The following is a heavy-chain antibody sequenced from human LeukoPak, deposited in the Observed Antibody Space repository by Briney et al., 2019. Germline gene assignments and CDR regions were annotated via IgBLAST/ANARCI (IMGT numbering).Heavy chain of an antibody. CDR2: IWYDGSNK. D-gene: IGHD2-2*01. CDR3: AHLVVPAASFDY. V-gene: IGHV3-30*02. CDR1: GFTFSTYG. J-gene: IGHJ4*02. Sequence: PGGSLRLSCAASGFTFSTYGMNWVRQAPGKGLEWVAVIWYDGSNKYYADSVKGRFTISRDNSKNTLYLQMNSLRAEDTAVYYCAHLVVPAASFDYWGQGTLVTVSS.